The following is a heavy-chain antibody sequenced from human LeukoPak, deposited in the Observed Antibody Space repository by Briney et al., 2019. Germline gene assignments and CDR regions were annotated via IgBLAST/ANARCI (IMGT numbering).Heavy chain of an antibody. V-gene: IGHV1-69*04. D-gene: IGHD2-2*01. CDR1: GGTFSSYA. CDR3: ARARDIVVAPAATLSYHFDY. CDR2: IIPIFGIA. J-gene: IGHJ4*02. Sequence: GASVKVSCKASGGTFSSYAISWVRQAPGQGLEWMGRIIPIFGIANYAQKFQGRVTITADKSTSTAYMELSSLRSEDTAVYYCARARDIVVAPAATLSYHFDYWGQGTLVTVSS.